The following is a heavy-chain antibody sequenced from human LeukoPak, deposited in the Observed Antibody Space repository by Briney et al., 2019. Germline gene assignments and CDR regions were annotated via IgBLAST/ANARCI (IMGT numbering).Heavy chain of an antibody. Sequence: PRASVKVSCKASGGTFSSYTISWVRQAPGQGLEWMGGIIPIFGTANYAQKFQGRVTITADESTSTAYMELSSLRSEDTAVYYCARAKGGLRLGELSLWGQGTLVTVSS. CDR2: IIPIFGTA. D-gene: IGHD3-16*02. J-gene: IGHJ4*02. CDR3: ARAKGGLRLGELSL. CDR1: GGTFSSYT. V-gene: IGHV1-69*13.